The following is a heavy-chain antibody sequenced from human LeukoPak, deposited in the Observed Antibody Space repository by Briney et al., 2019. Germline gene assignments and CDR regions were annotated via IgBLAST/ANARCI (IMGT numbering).Heavy chain of an antibody. Sequence: GGSLRLSCAASGFTFSNYWMHWIRQVPGKGLVWVSHIKYDGSATNYADSVKGRFTISRDNAKNTLYLQMNSLRAEDTAVYYCVSGSLQSGYNFDYWGQGTLVTVSS. CDR3: VSGSLQSGYNFDY. V-gene: IGHV3-74*01. D-gene: IGHD3-3*01. CDR2: IKYDGSAT. J-gene: IGHJ4*02. CDR1: GFTFSNYW.